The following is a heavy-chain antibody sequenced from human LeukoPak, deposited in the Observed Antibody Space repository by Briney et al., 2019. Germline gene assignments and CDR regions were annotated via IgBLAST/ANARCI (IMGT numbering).Heavy chain of an antibody. CDR2: IYNSGST. V-gene: IGHV4-59*01. Sequence: KSSETLSLTCIVSGVTISSYYWSWLRQPPGKGLEWIGYIYNSGSTNYNVSLESRITISVDTSKNQFSLKLSSVTAADTAVYYCARGLGDYVEDWYFDLWGRGTLVTVSS. CDR3: ARGLGDYVEDWYFDL. J-gene: IGHJ2*01. D-gene: IGHD4-17*01. CDR1: GVTISSYY.